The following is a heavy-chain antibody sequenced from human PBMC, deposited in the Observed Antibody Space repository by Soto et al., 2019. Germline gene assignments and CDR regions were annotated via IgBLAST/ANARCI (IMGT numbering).Heavy chain of an antibody. CDR3: ARGSWFAP. Sequence: SETLSLTCAVYGGSFSGYYWSWIRQPPGKGLEWIGEINHSGSTNYNPSLKSRVTISVDTSKNQFSLKLSSVTAADTAVYYCARGSWFAPWGQGTLVTVSS. J-gene: IGHJ5*02. CDR1: GGSFSGYY. V-gene: IGHV4-34*01. CDR2: INHSGST.